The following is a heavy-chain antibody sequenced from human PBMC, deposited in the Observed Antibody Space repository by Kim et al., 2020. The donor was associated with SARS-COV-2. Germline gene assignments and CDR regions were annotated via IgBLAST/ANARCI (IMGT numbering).Heavy chain of an antibody. D-gene: IGHD3-10*01. CDR2: ISYDGSNK. Sequence: GGSLRLSCAASGFTFSSYGMHWVRQAPGKGLEWVAVISYDGSNKYYADSVKGRFTISRDNSKNTLYLQMNSLRAEDTAVYYCARLDHGQGFLIGGLFDYWGQGTLVTVSS. V-gene: IGHV3-33*05. CDR1: GFTFSSYG. CDR3: ARLDHGQGFLIGGLFDY. J-gene: IGHJ4*02.